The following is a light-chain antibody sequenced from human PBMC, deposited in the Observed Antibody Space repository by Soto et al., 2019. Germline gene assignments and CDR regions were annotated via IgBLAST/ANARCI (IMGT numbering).Light chain of an antibody. J-gene: IGKJ3*01. Sequence: DIQMTQSPSSLSASVGGRVTITCRASQDIGTSLDWFQQKPGTAPKRLIYTISDLQSGVPSRFSARGSGTEFTLTISSLQPEDSATYYCLQHYAFPFTFGPGIKVHV. CDR3: LQHYAFPFT. CDR2: TIS. V-gene: IGKV1-17*01. CDR1: QDIGTS.